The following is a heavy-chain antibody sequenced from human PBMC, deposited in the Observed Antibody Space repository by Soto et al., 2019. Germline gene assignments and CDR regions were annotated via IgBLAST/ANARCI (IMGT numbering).Heavy chain of an antibody. CDR1: GFTFSDYA. Sequence: VQLVESGGGVVQPGRSLRLSCAASGFTFSDYARHWVRQAPGKGLEWGAGVSHDGRNTHYADSVKGRFTISRESYKNTVSLKMTSLRAEDTAVFYCAKGGRQWLVTSYFNYWGQGALVTVSS. J-gene: IGHJ4*02. D-gene: IGHD6-19*01. CDR2: VSHDGRNT. CDR3: AKGGRQWLVTSYFNY. V-gene: IGHV3-30*18.